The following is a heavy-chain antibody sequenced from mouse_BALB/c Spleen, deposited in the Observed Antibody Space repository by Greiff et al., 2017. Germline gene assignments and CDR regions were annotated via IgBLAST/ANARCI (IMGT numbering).Heavy chain of an antibody. CDR3: AREAARAFYAMDY. CDR1: GFSLTSYG. CDR2: IWSGGST. Sequence: VKLMESGPGLVQPSQSLSITCTVSGFSLTSYGVYWVRQSPGKGLEWLGVIWSGGSTDYNAAFISRLSISKDNSKSQVFFKMNSLQANDTAIYYCAREAARAFYAMDYWGQGTSVTVSS. J-gene: IGHJ4*01. D-gene: IGHD3-1*01. V-gene: IGHV2-2*02.